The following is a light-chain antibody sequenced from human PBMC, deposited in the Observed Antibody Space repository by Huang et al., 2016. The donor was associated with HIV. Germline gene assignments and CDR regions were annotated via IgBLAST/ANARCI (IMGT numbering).Light chain of an antibody. V-gene: IGKV3-11*01. Sequence: EIVLTQSPATLSLSPGERATLSCRASQRVSSYLAWYQQKPGQAPRLLIYDASNRASGIPARFSGSGPGTDFTLTINSLEPEDFAVYYCQQRSNFLYTFGQGTKLEIK. CDR1: QRVSSY. CDR3: QQRSNFLYT. CDR2: DAS. J-gene: IGKJ2*01.